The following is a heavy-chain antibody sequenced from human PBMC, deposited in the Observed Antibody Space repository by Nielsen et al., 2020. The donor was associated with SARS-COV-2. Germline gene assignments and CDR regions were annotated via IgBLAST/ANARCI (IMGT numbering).Heavy chain of an antibody. CDR1: GFTVSSNY. Sequence: GESLKISCAASGFTVSSNYMSWVRQAPGKGLEWVSVIYSGGSTYYADSVKGRFTISRHNSKNTLYLQMNSLRAEDTAVYYCARDRYEGYFDYWGQGTLVTVSS. D-gene: IGHD1-1*01. V-gene: IGHV3-53*01. J-gene: IGHJ4*02. CDR2: IYSGGST. CDR3: ARDRYEGYFDY.